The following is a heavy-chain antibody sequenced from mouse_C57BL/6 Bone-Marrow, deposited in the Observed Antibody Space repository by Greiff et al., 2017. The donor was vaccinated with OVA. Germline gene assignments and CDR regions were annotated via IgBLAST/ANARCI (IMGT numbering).Heavy chain of an antibody. J-gene: IGHJ2*01. V-gene: IGHV14-4*01. CDR2: IDPENGDT. D-gene: IGHD4-1*01. Sequence: EVHLVESGAELVRPGASVKLSCTASGSNIKDDYMHWVKQRPEQGLEWIGWIDPENGDTEYASKFQGKATITADTSSNTAYLQLSSLTSEDTAVYYCTTRTGGNYFDYWGQGTTLTVSS. CDR1: GSNIKDDY. CDR3: TTRTGGNYFDY.